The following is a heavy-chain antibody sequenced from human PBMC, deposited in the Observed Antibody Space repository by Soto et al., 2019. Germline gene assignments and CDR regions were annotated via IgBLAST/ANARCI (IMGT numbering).Heavy chain of an antibody. CDR1: GGSFSGYY. J-gene: IGHJ4*02. V-gene: IGHV4-34*01. CDR2: INHSGNT. CDR3: ARGGTYYDVWSGYLFYFDF. Sequence: SETLSLTCAVYGGSFSGYYWTWIRQPPGKGLEWIGEINHSGNTNYSPSLKSRVNMSVDTSKNHFSLNLTSVTAADTAVYYCARGGTYYDVWSGYLFYFDFWGQGALVTVSS. D-gene: IGHD3-3*01.